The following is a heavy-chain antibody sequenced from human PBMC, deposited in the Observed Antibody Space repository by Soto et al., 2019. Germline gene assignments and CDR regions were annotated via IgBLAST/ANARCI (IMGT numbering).Heavy chain of an antibody. D-gene: IGHD3-22*01. J-gene: IGHJ4*02. CDR1: GYTLSSYG. Sequence: ASVQVSCKASGYTLSSYGITWVRQAPGQGLEWMGWISAYNGNTNYAQNLQGRVTMTTDTSTSTAYMYLRSLKYDDTAVYYCARDAQPYSYDSSGPPPDYWGQGTLVTVSS. CDR3: ARDAQPYSYDSSGPPPDY. CDR2: ISAYNGNT. V-gene: IGHV1-18*01.